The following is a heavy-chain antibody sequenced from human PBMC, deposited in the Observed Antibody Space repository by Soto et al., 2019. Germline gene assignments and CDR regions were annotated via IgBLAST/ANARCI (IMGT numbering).Heavy chain of an antibody. D-gene: IGHD3-22*01. CDR1: GYSFTIYC. V-gene: IGHV5-10-1*01. Sequence: GESLKISCDGSGYSFTIYCISLVRQMPGKGLEWMGRIDPSDSYTNYSPSFQGHVTISADKSISTAYLQWSSLKASDTAMYYCARQSRYYYDSSGGMDVWGQGTTVTVSS. CDR3: ARQSRYYYDSSGGMDV. J-gene: IGHJ6*02. CDR2: IDPSDSYT.